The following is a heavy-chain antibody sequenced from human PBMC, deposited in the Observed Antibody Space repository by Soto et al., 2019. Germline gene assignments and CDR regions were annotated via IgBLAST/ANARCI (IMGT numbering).Heavy chain of an antibody. CDR3: AKFYDYGDRNYWYFDL. J-gene: IGHJ2*01. Sequence: LRLSCAASGFSFRSYAMSWVRQAPGKGLGWVSAISGSDGRTYYADSVKGRFTISRDNSKNTLYLQMNSLRAEDTAVYYCAKFYDYGDRNYWYFDLWGRGTLVTVSS. CDR2: ISGSDGRT. V-gene: IGHV3-23*01. CDR1: GFSFRSYA. D-gene: IGHD4-17*01.